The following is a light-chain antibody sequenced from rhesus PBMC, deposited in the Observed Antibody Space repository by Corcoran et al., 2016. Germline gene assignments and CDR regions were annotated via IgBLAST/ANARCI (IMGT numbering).Light chain of an antibody. CDR2: DAS. CDR3: LQHNSYPRT. V-gene: IGKV1-28*02. CDR1: QGISSY. J-gene: IGKJ1*01. Sequence: DIQMTQSPSSLSASVGDTVTITCRASQGISSYLNWFQQKPGKAPKLLIYDASCLESGVPSRFSGSGSGTDFTLTISSQQPEDFASYYCLQHNSYPRTFGQGTKVEIK.